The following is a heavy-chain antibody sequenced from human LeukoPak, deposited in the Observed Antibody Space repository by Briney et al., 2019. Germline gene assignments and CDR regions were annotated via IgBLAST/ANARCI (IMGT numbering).Heavy chain of an antibody. CDR2: IYPGDSDT. V-gene: IGHV5-51*01. Sequence: GESLKISCKGSGYSFTSYWIGWVRQMPGKGLEWMGIIYPGDSDTRYSPSFQGQVTISADKSISTAYLQWSSLKASDTAMYYCARLRIAAAGRSWFDPWGQGTLVTVSS. J-gene: IGHJ5*02. D-gene: IGHD6-13*01. CDR3: ARLRIAAAGRSWFDP. CDR1: GYSFTSYW.